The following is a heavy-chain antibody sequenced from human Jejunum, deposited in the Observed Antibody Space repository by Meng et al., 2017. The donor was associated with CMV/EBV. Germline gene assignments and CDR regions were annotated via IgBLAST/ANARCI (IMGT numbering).Heavy chain of an antibody. CDR1: GGSISTYC. J-gene: IGHJ4*02. D-gene: IGHD1-26*01. CDR3: ARAYSGSYWIEY. Sequence: CNVSGGSISTYCWTWVRQMPGKGLEWIGYVHRSGDTKYNPSLKSRVTISVDTAKNQFSVRLTSVTAADTAVYYCARAYSGSYWIEYWGQGTLVTVSS. CDR2: VHRSGDT. V-gene: IGHV4-59*01.